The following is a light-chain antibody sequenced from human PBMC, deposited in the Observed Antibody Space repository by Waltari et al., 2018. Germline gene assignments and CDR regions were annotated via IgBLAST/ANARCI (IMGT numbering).Light chain of an antibody. Sequence: SYVLTQPPSVSVAPGQTARITCGGDNIGNKRVYWYQQRPGQAPILVVSDDSDRPSGVPERFSGSNAGNTATLTISRVEAGDEADYYCQVWDTSSDDYFVFGTGTQVTVL. V-gene: IGLV3-21*02. CDR2: DDS. CDR3: QVWDTSSDDYFV. J-gene: IGLJ1*01. CDR1: NIGNKR.